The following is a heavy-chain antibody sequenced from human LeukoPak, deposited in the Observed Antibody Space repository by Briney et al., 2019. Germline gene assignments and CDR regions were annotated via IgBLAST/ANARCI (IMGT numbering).Heavy chain of an antibody. V-gene: IGHV4-4*07. Sequence: SETLSLTCTVSGGSISSYYWNWIRQPAGKGLEWIGRIYTTGSTDYSPSLKSRVTMSVDTSKSQFSLKLSSVTAADTAVYFCAGSNTAGGDHWGQGILVTVSS. CDR1: GGSISSYY. J-gene: IGHJ4*02. D-gene: IGHD4/OR15-4a*01. CDR2: IYTTGST. CDR3: AGSNTAGGDH.